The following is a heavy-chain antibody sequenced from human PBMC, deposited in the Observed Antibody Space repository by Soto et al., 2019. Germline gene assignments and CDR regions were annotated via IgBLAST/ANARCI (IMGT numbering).Heavy chain of an antibody. CDR3: ARAQIPNYDILTGYYYGGGAYYFDY. CDR1: GYTFTSYD. Sequence: ASVKVSCKASGYTFTSYDINWVRPATGQGLEGMGWMNPNSGNTGYAQKFQGRVTMTRNTSISTAYMELSSLRSEDTAVYYCARAQIPNYDILTGYYYGGGAYYFDYWGQGTLVTVSS. D-gene: IGHD3-9*01. J-gene: IGHJ4*02. V-gene: IGHV1-8*01. CDR2: MNPNSGNT.